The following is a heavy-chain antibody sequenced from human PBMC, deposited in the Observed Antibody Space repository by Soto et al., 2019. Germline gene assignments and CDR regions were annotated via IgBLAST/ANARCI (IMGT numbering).Heavy chain of an antibody. CDR2: ISADSGEP. J-gene: IGHJ4*02. CDR3: GVSAGLDF. CDR1: GCSSSTYA. V-gene: IGHV1-18*01. D-gene: IGHD6-19*01. Sequence: QVQLVQSGPAVKRPGSSVKISCMASGCSSSTYAFSWVRRAPGQGLEWMGLISADSGEPRSAQQSQGRDAMTTATSTRTAYVELRGLTSDDTAVYYCGVSAGLDFWGQGTRVTVSS.